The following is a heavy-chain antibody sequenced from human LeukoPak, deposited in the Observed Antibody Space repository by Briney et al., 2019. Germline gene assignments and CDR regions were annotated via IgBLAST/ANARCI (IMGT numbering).Heavy chain of an antibody. Sequence: GASVKVSCKASGYTFTSYAMHWVRQAPGQRLEWMGWINAGNGNTKYSQKFQGRVTITRDTSASTAYMELSNLRSEDTAVYYCAVEGGYDLDYFDYWGQGTLVTVSS. V-gene: IGHV1-3*01. CDR1: GYTFTSYA. J-gene: IGHJ4*02. CDR3: AVEGGYDLDYFDY. CDR2: INAGNGNT. D-gene: IGHD5-12*01.